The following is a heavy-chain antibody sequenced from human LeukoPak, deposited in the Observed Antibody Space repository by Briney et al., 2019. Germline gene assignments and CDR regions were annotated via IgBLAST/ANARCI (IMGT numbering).Heavy chain of an antibody. CDR2: ISSSSSTI. Sequence: PGGSLRLSCAASGFTFSNAWMSWVRQAPGKGLEWVSYISSSSSTIYYADSVKGRFTISRDNAKNSLYLQMNSLRDEDTAVYYCARDRVVVVAAVDAFDIWGQGTMVTVSS. CDR3: ARDRVVVVAAVDAFDI. J-gene: IGHJ3*02. CDR1: GFTFSNAW. V-gene: IGHV3-48*02. D-gene: IGHD2-15*01.